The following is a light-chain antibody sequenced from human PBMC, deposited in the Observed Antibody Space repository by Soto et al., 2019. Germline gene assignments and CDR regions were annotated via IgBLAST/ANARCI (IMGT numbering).Light chain of an antibody. CDR2: FGS. V-gene: IGKV2-28*01. Sequence: VMPETRLTVPDSAGERECVSLSASRILLYNNTYNYLDWYVQKPGQSPQLLIYFGSNRAPGVPDRFSGSGSGTDFTLKINRVDAEDVGPYYCMQALQSLTFGQGTRLEIK. CDR1: RILLYNNTYNY. CDR3: MQALQSLT. J-gene: IGKJ5*01.